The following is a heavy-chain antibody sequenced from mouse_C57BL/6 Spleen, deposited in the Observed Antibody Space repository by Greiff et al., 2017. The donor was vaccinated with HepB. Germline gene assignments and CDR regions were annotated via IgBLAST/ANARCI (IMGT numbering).Heavy chain of an antibody. CDR1: GYTFTDYE. Sequence: VKLMESGAELVRPGASVTLSCKASGYTFTDYEMHWVKQTPVHGLEWIGAIDPETGGTAYNQKFKGKAILTADKSSSTAYMELRSLTSEDSAVYYCTRFVGYAMDYWGQGTSVTVSS. CDR3: TRFVGYAMDY. J-gene: IGHJ4*01. CDR2: IDPETGGT. V-gene: IGHV1-15*01.